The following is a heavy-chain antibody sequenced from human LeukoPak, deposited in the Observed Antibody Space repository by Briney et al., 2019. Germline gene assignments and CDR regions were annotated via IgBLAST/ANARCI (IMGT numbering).Heavy chain of an antibody. V-gene: IGHV6-1*01. CDR2: TYYRSKWYN. J-gene: IGHJ4*02. CDR1: GDSVSTNSAA. CDR3: ARELWGFDY. D-gene: IGHD7-27*01. Sequence: SQTLSLTCAISGDSVSTNSAAWNWIRQSPSRGLEWLGRTYYRSKWYNEYAVSVRSRITIDADTSKNQFSVHLNSVTPEDAAVYYCARELWGFDYWGQGTLVTASS.